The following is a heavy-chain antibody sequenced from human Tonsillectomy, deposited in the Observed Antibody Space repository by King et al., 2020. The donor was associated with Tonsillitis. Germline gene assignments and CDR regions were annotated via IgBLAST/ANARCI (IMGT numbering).Heavy chain of an antibody. CDR1: GFTFGHYA. J-gene: IGHJ4*02. D-gene: IGHD6-6*01. Sequence: VQLVESGGGLVQPGRSLRLSCTASGFTFGHYAMSWFRQAPGKGLEWVGLIRSKAYGGTTEHAASVKGRFTISSDDSKSIAYLQMNSLKTEDTAVYYCTRDGDSSSSFYWGQGTLVTVSS. V-gene: IGHV3-49*03. CDR3: TRDGDSSSSFY. CDR2: IRSKAYGGTT.